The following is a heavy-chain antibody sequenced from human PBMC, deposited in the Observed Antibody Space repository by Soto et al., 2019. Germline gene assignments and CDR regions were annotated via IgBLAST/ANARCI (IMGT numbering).Heavy chain of an antibody. Sequence: GGSLRLSCAASGFTVSSNYMSWVRQAPGKGLEWVSVIYSGGSTYYADSVKGRFTISRDNSKNTLYLQMNSLSAEDTAVYYCASVGADTAYGSDYWGQGTLVTVSS. V-gene: IGHV3-53*01. CDR3: ASVGADTAYGSDY. CDR2: IYSGGST. CDR1: GFTVSSNY. D-gene: IGHD5-18*01. J-gene: IGHJ4*02.